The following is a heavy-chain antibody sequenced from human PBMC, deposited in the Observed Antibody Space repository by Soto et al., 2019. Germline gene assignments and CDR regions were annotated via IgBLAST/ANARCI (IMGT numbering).Heavy chain of an antibody. CDR3: ARASYFRPSGSYYFVS. J-gene: IGHJ4*02. D-gene: IGHD3-10*01. CDR1: DDSLTTNKYA. Sequence: SETLSLTCTVSDDSLTTNKYAWTWIRQNPEKGLEWIGYVYSNGNTRSSPSLQSRVSMSVDTSKSHFSLRLSSVTAADTAVYFCARASYFRPSGSYYFVSWGQGTLVTVS. V-gene: IGHV4-31*03. CDR2: VYSNGNT.